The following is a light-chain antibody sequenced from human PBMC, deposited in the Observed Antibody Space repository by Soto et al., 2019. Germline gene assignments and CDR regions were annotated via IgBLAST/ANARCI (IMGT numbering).Light chain of an antibody. Sequence: QPVLTQPPSASGTPGQRVTISCSGSSSNIGSNTVNWYQQLPGTAPKLLIYSNNQRPSGVPDRFSGSKSGTSASLAISGLQSEDEADYYCAAWDDSLTGRLFGGGTKVTVL. CDR1: SSNIGSNT. CDR2: SNN. J-gene: IGLJ2*01. CDR3: AAWDDSLTGRL. V-gene: IGLV1-44*01.